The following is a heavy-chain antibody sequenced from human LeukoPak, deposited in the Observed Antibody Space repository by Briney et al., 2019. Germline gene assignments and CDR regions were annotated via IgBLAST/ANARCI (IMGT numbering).Heavy chain of an antibody. CDR3: ASASSHRIAAGGDY. D-gene: IGHD6-13*01. CDR1: GFTFSNYW. V-gene: IGHV3-74*01. J-gene: IGHJ4*02. Sequence: PGGSLRLSCAASGFTFSNYWMHWLRQAPGKGLVWVSRINSDGSSRSHADSVKGRFTISRDNAKKALYLQMTSLRTEDTAVYYCASASSHRIAAGGDYWGQGALVTVSS. CDR2: INSDGSSR.